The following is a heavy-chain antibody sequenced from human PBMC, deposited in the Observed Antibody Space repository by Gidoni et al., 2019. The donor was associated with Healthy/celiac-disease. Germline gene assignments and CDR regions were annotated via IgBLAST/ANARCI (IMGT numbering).Heavy chain of an antibody. J-gene: IGHJ4*02. CDR3: TTDQGAYGDYDPYEGDY. Sequence: EVQLVESGGGLVKPGGSLRLSCAASGFTFSNAWMNWVRQAPGKGLEWVGRIKSKTDGGTTDYAAPVKGRFTISRDDSKNTLYLQMNSLKTEDTAVYYCTTDQGAYGDYDPYEGDYWGQGTLVTVSS. CDR1: GFTFSNAW. D-gene: IGHD4-17*01. V-gene: IGHV3-15*07. CDR2: IKSKTDGGTT.